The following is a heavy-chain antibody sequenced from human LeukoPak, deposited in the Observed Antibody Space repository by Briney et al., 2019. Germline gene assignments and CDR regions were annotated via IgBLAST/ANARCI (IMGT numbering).Heavy chain of an antibody. CDR2: IFYSGST. J-gene: IGHJ4*02. Sequence: PSETLSLTCTVSGGSISSYYWSWIRQPPGEGLEWIGFIFYSGSTNYNPSVKSRVTISVDTSKNQFSLKLRSVTAADTAVYYCAREDGYNSPYYFDYWGQGTLVTVSS. V-gene: IGHV4-59*01. CDR1: GGSISSYY. CDR3: AREDGYNSPYYFDY. D-gene: IGHD5-24*01.